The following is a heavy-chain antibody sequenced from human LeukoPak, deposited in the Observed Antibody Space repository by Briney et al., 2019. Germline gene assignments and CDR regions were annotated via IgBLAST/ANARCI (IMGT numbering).Heavy chain of an antibody. CDR1: GFTFSSYA. V-gene: IGHV3-30-3*01. D-gene: IGHD3-10*01. Sequence: GGSLRLSCAASGFTFSSYAMHWVRQAPGKGLEWVAVISYDGSNKYYADSVKGRFTISRDNSKNTLYLQMNSLRAEDTAVYYCARDQVVGECLDYWGQGTLVTVSS. J-gene: IGHJ4*02. CDR3: ARDQVVGECLDY. CDR2: ISYDGSNK.